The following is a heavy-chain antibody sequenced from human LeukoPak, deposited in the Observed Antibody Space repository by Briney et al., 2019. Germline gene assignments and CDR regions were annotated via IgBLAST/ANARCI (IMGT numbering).Heavy chain of an antibody. Sequence: PSETLSLTCTVSGGSISSYYWSWIRQPPGKGLEWIGYIYYSGSTNYNPSLKSRVTISVDTSKNQFSLKLSSVTAADTAVYYCAKDGIAAPFDYWGQGTLVTVSS. D-gene: IGHD6-6*01. V-gene: IGHV4-59*01. CDR2: IYYSGST. CDR1: GGSISSYY. J-gene: IGHJ4*02. CDR3: AKDGIAAPFDY.